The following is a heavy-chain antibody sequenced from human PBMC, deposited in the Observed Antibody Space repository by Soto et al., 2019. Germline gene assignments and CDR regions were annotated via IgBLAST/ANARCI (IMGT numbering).Heavy chain of an antibody. D-gene: IGHD5-18*01. V-gene: IGHV1-2*04. CDR1: GYTFTGYY. CDR3: ARGSGGYSYGNYGMDV. Sequence: GASVKVSCKASGYTFTGYYMHWVRQAPGQGLEWMGWINPNSGGTNYAQKFQGWVTMTRDTSISTAYMELSRLRSDDTAVYYCARGSGGYSYGNYGMDVWGQGTTVTVSS. CDR2: INPNSGGT. J-gene: IGHJ6*02.